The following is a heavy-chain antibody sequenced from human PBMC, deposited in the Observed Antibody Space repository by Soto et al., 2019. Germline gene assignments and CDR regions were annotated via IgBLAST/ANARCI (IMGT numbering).Heavy chain of an antibody. CDR1: GGSVSSGSYY. Sequence: SETLSLTCTVSGGSVSSGSYYWSWIRQPPGKGLEWIGYIYYSGSTNYNPSLKGRVTVSVDTSKNQFSLKLSSVTAADTAVYYCARARITMVRGVQYYFDYWGQGTLVTVSS. J-gene: IGHJ4*02. V-gene: IGHV4-61*01. CDR2: IYYSGST. D-gene: IGHD3-10*01. CDR3: ARARITMVRGVQYYFDY.